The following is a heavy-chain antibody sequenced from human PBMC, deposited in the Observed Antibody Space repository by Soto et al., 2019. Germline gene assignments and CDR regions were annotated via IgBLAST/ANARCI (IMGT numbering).Heavy chain of an antibody. D-gene: IGHD3-10*01. Sequence: QVQLVQSGVEVKKAGASVKVSCKASGYTFSSYGISWARQAPGQGLEWMGWISDYNGNTHYAQKFQGRVIMTTDTSTRTAYLELRGLRSDHTAVYFSASEGYYSGSGTYSTPRYYGMDVWGQGTTVTVSS. V-gene: IGHV1-18*01. J-gene: IGHJ6*02. CDR1: GYTFSSYG. CDR2: ISDYNGNT. CDR3: ASEGYYSGSGTYSTPRYYGMDV.